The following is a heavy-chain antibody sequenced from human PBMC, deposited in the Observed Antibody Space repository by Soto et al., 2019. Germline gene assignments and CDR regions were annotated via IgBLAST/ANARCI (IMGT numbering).Heavy chain of an antibody. D-gene: IGHD3-22*01. Sequence: QAHLVQSGAEVKKPGASVNVSCKASGYTFTSSGISWVRQAPGHGPEWLGWISANNGNRNKAQKFQDRITMSADTSTSKAYMELRSLRSDDTAVYYCAPDRNPGSDALDIWGQGTLVTVSS. J-gene: IGHJ3*02. CDR2: ISANNGNR. V-gene: IGHV1-18*01. CDR1: GYTFTSSG. CDR3: APDRNPGSDALDI.